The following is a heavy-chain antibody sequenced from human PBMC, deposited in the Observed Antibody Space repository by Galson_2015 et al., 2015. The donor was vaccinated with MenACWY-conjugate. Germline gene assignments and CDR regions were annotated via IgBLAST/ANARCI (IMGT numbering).Heavy chain of an antibody. CDR1: GFTFRSYA. CDR3: ARGPPNLEA. J-gene: IGHJ5*01. CDR2: IKRDGSEK. Sequence: SLRLSCAASGFTFRSYAINWVRQAPGKGLEWVANIKRDGSEKYYVDSVKGRFTISRDNAKNSLYMQMNRLRVEDTAVYYCARGPPNLEAWGHGTLVTISS. V-gene: IGHV3-7*01.